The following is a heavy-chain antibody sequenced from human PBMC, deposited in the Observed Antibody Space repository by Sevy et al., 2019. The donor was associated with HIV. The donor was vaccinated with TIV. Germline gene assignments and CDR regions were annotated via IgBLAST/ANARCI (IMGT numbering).Heavy chain of an antibody. D-gene: IGHD3-22*01. J-gene: IGHJ3*02. CDR3: ASLPNNYYDTSGYSGKDAFDI. CDR2: IWNDRSNK. CDR1: GFTFSSFG. V-gene: IGHV3-33*01. Sequence: GGSLRLSCAASGFTFSSFGMHWVRQAPGKGLEWVAVIWNDRSNKHYAHSVKGRFTISRDNSKNTQYLQMNSLRAEDTAVYYCASLPNNYYDTSGYSGKDAFDIWGQGTMVTVSS.